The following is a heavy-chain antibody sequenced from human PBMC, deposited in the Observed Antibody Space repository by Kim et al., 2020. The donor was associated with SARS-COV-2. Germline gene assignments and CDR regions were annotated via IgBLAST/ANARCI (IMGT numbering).Heavy chain of an antibody. V-gene: IGHV4-39*01. J-gene: IGHJ4*02. CDR3: ARLIAAAFYLDY. CDR2: IYYSGST. CDR1: GGSISSSSYY. D-gene: IGHD6-13*01. Sequence: SETLSLTCTVSGGSISSSSYYWGWIRQPPGKGLEWIGSIYYSGSTYYNPSLKSRVTISVDTSKNQFSLKLSSVTAADTAVYYCARLIAAAFYLDYWGQGTLVTVSS.